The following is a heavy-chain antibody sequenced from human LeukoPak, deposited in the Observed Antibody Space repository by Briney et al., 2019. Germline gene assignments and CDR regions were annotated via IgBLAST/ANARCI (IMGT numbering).Heavy chain of an antibody. V-gene: IGHV1-18*01. CDR2: ISAYNGNT. Sequence: GASVKVSCRASGYTFNNYGISWVRQAPGQGLEWMGWISAYNGNTNYAQKFQGRVTMTTDTSTSTGYMELRSLRSDDTAVYYCARGCSSASCYNNYWGQGTLVTVSS. CDR3: ARGCSSASCYNNY. J-gene: IGHJ4*02. D-gene: IGHD2-2*02. CDR1: GYTFNNYG.